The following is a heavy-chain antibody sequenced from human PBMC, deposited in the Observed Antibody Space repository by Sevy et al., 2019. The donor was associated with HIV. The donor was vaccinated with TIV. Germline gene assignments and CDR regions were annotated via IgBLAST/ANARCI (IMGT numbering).Heavy chain of an antibody. V-gene: IGHV3-49*03. CDR2: IRSKAYGGTT. CDR3: TRVPGLYYFEY. Sequence: GGPLRLSCTASGFTFGDYGMSWFRQAPGKGLEWVGFIRSKAYGGTTDYAASVKGRFTISRDDSKSIVYLQMNSLKTEDTAVYYCTRVPGLYYFEYWGQGTLVTVSS. J-gene: IGHJ4*02. CDR1: GFTFGDYG.